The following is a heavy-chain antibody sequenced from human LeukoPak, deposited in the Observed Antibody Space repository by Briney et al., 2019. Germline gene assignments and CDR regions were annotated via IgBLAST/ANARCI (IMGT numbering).Heavy chain of an antibody. Sequence: SETLSLTCTISGGSVSSSSYHWGWIRQPPGKGLEWIGSVFYSGSTYYNPSLKSRVTMSVDTSKNQFSLKLSSVIAADTAVYYCARLWSTDCSGGSCPHQPNYWGQGTLVTVSS. D-gene: IGHD2-15*01. J-gene: IGHJ4*02. CDR2: VFYSGST. V-gene: IGHV4-39*01. CDR3: ARLWSTDCSGGSCPHQPNY. CDR1: GGSVSSSSYH.